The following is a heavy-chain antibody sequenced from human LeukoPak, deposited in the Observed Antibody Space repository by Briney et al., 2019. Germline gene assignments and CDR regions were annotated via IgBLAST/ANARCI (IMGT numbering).Heavy chain of an antibody. V-gene: IGHV3-53*01. Sequence: GGSLRLSCAASGFIVSSNYMSWVRQAPGKGLEWVSVIYSGGSTYYADSVRGRFTISRDNSKNTLYLQMNSLRAEDTAVYYCAKDIYYDSSWYFDLWGRGTLVTVSS. J-gene: IGHJ2*01. D-gene: IGHD3-22*01. CDR3: AKDIYYDSSWYFDL. CDR2: IYSGGST. CDR1: GFIVSSNY.